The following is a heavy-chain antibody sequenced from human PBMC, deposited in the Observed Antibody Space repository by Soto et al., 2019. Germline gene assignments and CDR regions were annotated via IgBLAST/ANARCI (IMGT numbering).Heavy chain of an antibody. Sequence: QVQLVQSGAEVKKPGASVKVSCKASXXXFTSYGISWVRQAPGQGLEWMGWISAYNGNTNYAQKLQGRVTMTTDTSTSTAYMELRSLRSDXTXXXXXXXXXXXXXXAGYWGQGTLVTVSS. J-gene: IGHJ4*02. CDR2: ISAYNGNT. CDR1: XXXFTSYG. CDR3: XXXXXXXXXAGY. V-gene: IGHV1-18*01.